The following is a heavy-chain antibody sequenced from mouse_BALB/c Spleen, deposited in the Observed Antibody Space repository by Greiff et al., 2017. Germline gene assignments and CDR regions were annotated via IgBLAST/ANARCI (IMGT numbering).Heavy chain of an antibody. V-gene: IGHV5-12-2*01. D-gene: IGHD1-1*01. J-gene: IGHJ3*01. Sequence: EVKLVESGGGLVQPGGSLKLSCAASGFTFSSYTMSWVRQTPEKRLEWVAYISNGGGSTYYPDTVKGRFTISRDNAKNTLYLQMSSLKSEETAMYYCARGYGSSPAWFAYWGQGTLVTVSA. CDR2: ISNGGGST. CDR3: ARGYGSSPAWFAY. CDR1: GFTFSSYT.